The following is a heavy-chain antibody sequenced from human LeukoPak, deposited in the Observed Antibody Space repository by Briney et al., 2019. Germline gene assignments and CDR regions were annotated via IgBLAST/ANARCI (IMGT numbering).Heavy chain of an antibody. Sequence: TGGSLRLSCAASGFTFSSYGMHWVRQAPGKGLEWVAFIRYDGSNKNYADSVKGRFTISRDNSKNTLYLQMNSLRGEDTAVYYCAKGLPRYYYYMDVWGKGTTVTVSS. D-gene: IGHD2-15*01. J-gene: IGHJ6*03. V-gene: IGHV3-30*02. CDR2: IRYDGSNK. CDR1: GFTFSSYG. CDR3: AKGLPRYYYYMDV.